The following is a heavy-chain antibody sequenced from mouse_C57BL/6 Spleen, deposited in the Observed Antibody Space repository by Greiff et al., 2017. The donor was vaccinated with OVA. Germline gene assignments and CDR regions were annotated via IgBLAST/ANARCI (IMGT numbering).Heavy chain of an antibody. V-gene: IGHV1-69*01. CDR2: IDPSASYT. CDR3: ARGTTVVATSSSYPMDY. D-gene: IGHD1-1*01. J-gene: IGHJ4*01. Sequence: QVQLQQPGAELVMPGASVKLSCKASGYTFTSYWMHWVKQRPGQGLEWIGEIDPSASYTNYNQKFKGKSTLTVDKSSSTAYMQLSSLTSEDSAVYYCARGTTVVATSSSYPMDYWGQGTSVTVSS. CDR1: GYTFTSYW.